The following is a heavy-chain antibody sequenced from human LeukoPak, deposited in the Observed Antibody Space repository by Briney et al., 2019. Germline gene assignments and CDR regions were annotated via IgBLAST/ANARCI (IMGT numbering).Heavy chain of an antibody. CDR3: AANGYYTIEY. D-gene: IGHD1-26*01. V-gene: IGHV4-34*01. J-gene: IGHJ4*02. CDR2: INHSGST. Sequence: PSETLSLTCAVYGGSFSGYYWSWIRQPPGKGLEWIGEINHSGSTNYNPSLKSRVTISVDKSKNQLSLKFNSVTAADSAVYYCAANGYYTIEYWGQGTLVTVSS. CDR1: GGSFSGYY.